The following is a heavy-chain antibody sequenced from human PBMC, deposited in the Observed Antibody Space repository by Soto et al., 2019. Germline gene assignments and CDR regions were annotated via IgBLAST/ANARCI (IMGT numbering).Heavy chain of an antibody. CDR3: ARDGGYSGSYSSY. Sequence: QVQLQESGPGLVKPSQTLSLTCTVSGGSISSGGYYWSWICQHPGKGLEWIGYIYYSGSTYYNPSLKSRVTISVDTSKNQFSLKLSSVTAADTAVYYCARDGGYSGSYSSYWGQGTLVTVSS. V-gene: IGHV4-31*03. J-gene: IGHJ4*02. CDR2: IYYSGST. CDR1: GGSISSGGYY. D-gene: IGHD1-26*01.